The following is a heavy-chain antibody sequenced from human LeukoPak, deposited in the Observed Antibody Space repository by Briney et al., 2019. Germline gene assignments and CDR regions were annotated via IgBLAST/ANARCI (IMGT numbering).Heavy chain of an antibody. CDR1: GFSFSGHW. CDR2: IKADGSEK. J-gene: IGHJ4*02. D-gene: IGHD1-26*01. CDR3: AYRNNFEY. V-gene: IGHV3-7*05. Sequence: GGSLGLSCAASGFSFSGHWMNWVRQPPGKGLEWVANIKADGSEKYYVDSVKGRFTISRDDAKRTVDLQMDNLRAEDTAIYYCAYRNNFEYWGQGALVTVSS.